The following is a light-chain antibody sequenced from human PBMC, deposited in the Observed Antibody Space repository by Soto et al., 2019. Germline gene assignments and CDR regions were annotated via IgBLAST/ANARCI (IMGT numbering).Light chain of an antibody. Sequence: EIVLTQSPATLSLSPGERAALSCRASQSVSTYLAWYQQKFGQAPRLLIYDASNRATGIPARFRGSGSGTDFTLTISSLEPEDFAVYYCQQFSSYPLTFGGGTKV. CDR1: QSVSTY. V-gene: IGKV3-11*01. J-gene: IGKJ4*01. CDR2: DAS. CDR3: QQFSSYPLT.